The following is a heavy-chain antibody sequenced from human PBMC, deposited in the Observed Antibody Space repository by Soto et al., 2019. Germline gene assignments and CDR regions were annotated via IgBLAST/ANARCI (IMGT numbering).Heavy chain of an antibody. D-gene: IGHD4-17*01. J-gene: IGHJ6*02. CDR1: GFTFSDHY. V-gene: IGHV3-72*01. Sequence: EVQLVESGGGLVQPGGSLRLSCAASGFTFSDHYMDWVRQAPGKGLEWVGRTRNKANSYTTEYAASVKGRFTISRDDSKNSLYLQMNSVKTEDTAVYYCARGPDTVTRRGYGMDVWGQGTTVTVSS. CDR2: TRNKANSYTT. CDR3: ARGPDTVTRRGYGMDV.